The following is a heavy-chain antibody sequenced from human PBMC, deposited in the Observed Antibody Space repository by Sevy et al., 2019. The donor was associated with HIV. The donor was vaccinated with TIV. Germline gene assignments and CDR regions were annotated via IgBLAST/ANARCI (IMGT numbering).Heavy chain of an antibody. CDR1: GFSVSDND. V-gene: IGHV3-66*01. D-gene: IGHD2-21*02. Sequence: GGSLRLSCAASGFSVSDNDMNWVRQAPGKGLEWVSLMYHGGSILYADSVRGRFITTRDKSKNTLYLQMNSLRGEDTAVYYCARFSGLLRDFWGQGTLVTVSS. CDR2: MYHGGSI. J-gene: IGHJ4*02. CDR3: ARFSGLLRDF.